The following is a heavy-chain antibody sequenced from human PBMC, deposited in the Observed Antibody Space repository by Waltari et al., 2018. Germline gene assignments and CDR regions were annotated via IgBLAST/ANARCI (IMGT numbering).Heavy chain of an antibody. CDR3: ARGRGDYYDSSGYRSRGGNWFDP. CDR2: IYYSGST. D-gene: IGHD3-22*01. V-gene: IGHV4-39*07. CDR1: GGSISSSSYY. J-gene: IGHJ5*02. Sequence: QLQLQESGPGLVKPSETLSLTCTVSGGSISSSSYYWGWIRQPPGKGLEWIGSIYYSGSTYYNPSLKSRVTISVDTSKNQFSLKLSSVTAADTAVYYCARGRGDYYDSSGYRSRGGNWFDPWGQGTLVTVSS.